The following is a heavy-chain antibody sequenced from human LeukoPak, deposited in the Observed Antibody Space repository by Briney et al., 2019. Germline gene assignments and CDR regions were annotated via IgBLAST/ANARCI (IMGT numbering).Heavy chain of an antibody. D-gene: IGHD2-21*02. J-gene: IGHJ4*02. V-gene: IGHV4-59*01. CDR3: ARAGQCGGDCYSLDY. CDR1: GGSINGYS. CDR2: MYYSGST. Sequence: KPSETLSLTCTVSGGSINGYSWTWIRQPPGKGPEWIGYMYYSGSTNYNPSLKSRVTISVDTSKNQFSLKLRSVTAADTAVYYCARAGQCGGDCYSLDYWGQGTLVTVSS.